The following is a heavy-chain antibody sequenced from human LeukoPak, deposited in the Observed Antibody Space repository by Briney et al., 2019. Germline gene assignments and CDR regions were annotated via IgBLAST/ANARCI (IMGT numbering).Heavy chain of an antibody. CDR1: GFTFSSYG. V-gene: IGHV3-74*01. CDR3: AKDTAEGDYAFDY. Sequence: GESLRLSCAASGFTFSSYGIHWVRQAPGKGLVWVSRINSHGRSTSYEDYVRGRFSISRDNAKNTLYLQMNSLRAEDTAVYYCAKDTAEGDYAFDYWGQGTLVTVSS. CDR2: INSHGRST. D-gene: IGHD4-17*01. J-gene: IGHJ4*02.